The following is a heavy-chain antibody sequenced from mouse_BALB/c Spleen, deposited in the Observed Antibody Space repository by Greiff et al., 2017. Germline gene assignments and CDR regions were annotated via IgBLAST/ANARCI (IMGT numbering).Heavy chain of an antibody. CDR2: ISSGGSYT. J-gene: IGHJ2*01. D-gene: IGHD1-1*01. CDR3: ARGDGSSLYYFDY. Sequence: EVMLVESGGGLVKPGGSLKLSCAASGFTFSSYAMSWVRQSPEKRLEWVAEISSGGSYTYYPDTVTGRFTISRDNAKNTLYLEMSSLRSEDTAMYYCARGDGSSLYYFDYWGQGTTLTVSS. V-gene: IGHV5-9-4*01. CDR1: GFTFSSYA.